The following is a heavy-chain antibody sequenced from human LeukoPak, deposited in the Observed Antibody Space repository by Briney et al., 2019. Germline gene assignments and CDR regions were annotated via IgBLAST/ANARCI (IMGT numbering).Heavy chain of an antibody. V-gene: IGHV3-23*01. CDR1: GFTFSSYA. D-gene: IGHD3-22*01. CDR2: ISGSGGST. J-gene: IGHJ4*02. CDR3: AKSVYYDSSGYLY. Sequence: GGSLRPSCAASGFTFSSYAMSWVRQAPGKGLEWVSAISGSGGSTYYADSVKGRFTISRDNSKNTLYLQMNSLRAEDTAVYYCAKSVYYDSSGYLYWGQGTLVTVSS.